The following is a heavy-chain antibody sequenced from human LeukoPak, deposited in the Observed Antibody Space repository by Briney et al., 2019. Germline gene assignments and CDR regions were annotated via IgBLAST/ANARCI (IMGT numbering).Heavy chain of an antibody. Sequence: TGGSLRLSCAASGFTFTSYWMSWVRQAPGKGLEWVANIKEDGREKYYVDSVKGRFTISRDNAENSLYLQLNSLRAEDTAVYYCARYCGGDCYLIWGQGTLVTVSS. J-gene: IGHJ4*02. CDR2: IKEDGREK. CDR3: ARYCGGDCYLI. V-gene: IGHV3-7*01. CDR1: GFTFTSYW. D-gene: IGHD2-21*02.